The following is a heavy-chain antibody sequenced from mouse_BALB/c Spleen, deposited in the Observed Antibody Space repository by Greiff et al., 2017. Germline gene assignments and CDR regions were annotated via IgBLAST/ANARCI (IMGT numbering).Heavy chain of an antibody. CDR2: IWGGGST. CDR3: AKPVITTVVDYWYFDV. D-gene: IGHD1-1*01. CDR1: GFSLTDYG. Sequence: VQLVESGPGLVAPSQSLSITCTVSGFSLTDYGVSWIRQPPGKGLEWLGVIWGGGSTYYNSALKSRLSISKDNSKSQVFLKMNSLQTDDTAMYYCAKPVITTVVDYWYFDVWGAGTTVTVSS. V-gene: IGHV2-6-5*01. J-gene: IGHJ1*01.